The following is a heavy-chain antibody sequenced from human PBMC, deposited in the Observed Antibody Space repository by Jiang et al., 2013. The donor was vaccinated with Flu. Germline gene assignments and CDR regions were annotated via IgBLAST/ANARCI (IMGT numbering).Heavy chain of an antibody. J-gene: IGHJ4*02. CDR2: IGSSSRTI. V-gene: IGHV3-48*01. Sequence: VQLLESGGGLVQPGGSLRLSCASSGFTFTTYSMIWVRQSPGKGLEWVSYIGSSSRTINYADSVKGRFTISRDNAKNSLYLQMNSLRAEDTAVYSCARGSSTDYFLDFWGQGTLVTVSS. D-gene: IGHD2/OR15-2a*01. CDR1: GFTFTTYS. CDR3: ARGSSTDYFLDF.